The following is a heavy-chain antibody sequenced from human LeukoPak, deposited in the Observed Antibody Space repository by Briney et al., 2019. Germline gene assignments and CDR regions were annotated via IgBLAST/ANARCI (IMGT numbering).Heavy chain of an antibody. J-gene: IGHJ5*02. D-gene: IGHD3-22*01. CDR3: AKDREVITTWDWFDP. CDR1: GSTFSNYG. CDR2: IWFDGSNK. V-gene: IGHV3-33*06. Sequence: SGRSLRLSCAASGSTFSNYGMHWVRQAPGKGLQWVAVIWFDGSNKYYADSVKGRFTISRDNSKNTLYLQMNSLRAEDTAVYYCAKDREVITTWDWFDPWGQGTLVTVSS.